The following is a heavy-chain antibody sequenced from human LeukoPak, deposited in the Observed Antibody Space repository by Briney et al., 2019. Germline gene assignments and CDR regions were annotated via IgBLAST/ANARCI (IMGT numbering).Heavy chain of an antibody. J-gene: IGHJ4*02. Sequence: PGGSLRLSCAASGFTFSNAWMSWVRQAPGKGLEWIGYIFYNGNTNYNPSLRSRVTMSLDTSKNQFSLKLTSVTAADTAVYYCARDGAYGSGSYYPFDYWGQGTLVTVSS. V-gene: IGHV4-59*01. CDR2: IFYNGNT. D-gene: IGHD3-10*01. CDR1: GFTFSNAW. CDR3: ARDGAYGSGSYYPFDY.